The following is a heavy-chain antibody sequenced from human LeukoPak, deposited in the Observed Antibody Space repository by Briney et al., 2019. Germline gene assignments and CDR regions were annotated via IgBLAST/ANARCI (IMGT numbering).Heavy chain of an antibody. CDR1: GFTVSSNY. CDR3: AREREVALDC. D-gene: IGHD2-15*01. CDR2: IYSGGST. J-gene: IGHJ4*02. Sequence: AGGSLRLSCAASGFTVSSNYMSWVRQAPGKGLEWVSVIYSGGSTYYADSVKGRFTISRDNSKNTLYLQMNSLRAEDTAVYYCAREREVALDCWGQGTLVTVSS. V-gene: IGHV3-66*01.